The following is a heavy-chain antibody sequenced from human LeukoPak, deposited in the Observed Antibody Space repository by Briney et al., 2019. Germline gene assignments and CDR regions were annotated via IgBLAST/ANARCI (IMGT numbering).Heavy chain of an antibody. CDR3: AKDGVIAAAGTTVYYFDY. J-gene: IGHJ4*02. V-gene: IGHV3-23*01. CDR2: ISGSGGST. D-gene: IGHD6-13*01. Sequence: GGSLRLSCAASGFTFSSYAMSWVRQAPGKGLEWASAISGSGGSTYYADSVKGRFTISRDNSKNTLYLQMNSLRAEDTAVYYCAKDGVIAAAGTTVYYFDYWGQGTLVTVSS. CDR1: GFTFSSYA.